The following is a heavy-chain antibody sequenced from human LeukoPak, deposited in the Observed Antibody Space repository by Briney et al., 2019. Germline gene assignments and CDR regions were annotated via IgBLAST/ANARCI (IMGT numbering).Heavy chain of an antibody. V-gene: IGHV1-69*13. CDR1: GGTFSSYA. D-gene: IGHD3-10*01. Sequence: SVTVSCEASGGTFSSYAISWVRQAPGQGLEWMGGIIPIFGTANYAQKFQGRVTITADESTSTAYMELSSLRSEDTAVYYCARAGSEVRGVFDYWGQGTLVTVSS. CDR3: ARAGSEVRGVFDY. CDR2: IIPIFGTA. J-gene: IGHJ4*02.